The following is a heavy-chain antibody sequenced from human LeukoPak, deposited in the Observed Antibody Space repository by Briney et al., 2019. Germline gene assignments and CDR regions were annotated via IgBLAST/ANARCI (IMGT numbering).Heavy chain of an antibody. CDR3: ARSYSGSYYGYYSDY. V-gene: IGHV4-59*01. Sequence: SETLSLTCTVSGGSISSYYWSWIRQPPGKGLEWIGYIYYSGSTNYNPSLKSRVTISVDTSKNQFSLKLSSVTAADTAVYYCARSYSGSYYGYYSDYWGQGTLVTVSS. D-gene: IGHD1-26*01. CDR2: IYYSGST. J-gene: IGHJ4*02. CDR1: GGSISSYY.